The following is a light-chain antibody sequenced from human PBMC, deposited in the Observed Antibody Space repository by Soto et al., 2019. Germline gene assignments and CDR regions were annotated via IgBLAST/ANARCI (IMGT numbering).Light chain of an antibody. J-gene: IGKJ3*01. CDR3: QQRSNWPPGT. V-gene: IGKV3-11*01. CDR1: QSVSSY. Sequence: EIVLTQSPATLSLSPGERATLSCRASQSVSSYLAWYQQKPGQAPRLLIYDASNRATGIPARFSGSGSATDFTLTISSLEPEDFAVYYCQQRSNWPPGTFGPGTKVDIK. CDR2: DAS.